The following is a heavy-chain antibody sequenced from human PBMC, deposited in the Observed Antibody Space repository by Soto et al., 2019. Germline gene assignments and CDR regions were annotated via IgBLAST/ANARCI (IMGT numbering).Heavy chain of an antibody. D-gene: IGHD3-22*01. Sequence: QVQLQESGPGLVKPSQTLSLTCTVSGGSISSGGYYWSWIRQHPGKGLEWIGYIYYSGSTYYNPSLKSRFTISVDTSTNQFSLKLSCVTAADTAVYYCARAIDDYDSSVYYYLDYWGQGTLVTVAS. CDR3: ARAIDDYDSSVYYYLDY. CDR2: IYYSGST. CDR1: GGSISSGGYY. J-gene: IGHJ4*02. V-gene: IGHV4-31*03.